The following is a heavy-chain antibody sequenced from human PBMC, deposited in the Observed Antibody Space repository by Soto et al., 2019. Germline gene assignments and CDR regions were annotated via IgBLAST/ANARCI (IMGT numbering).Heavy chain of an antibody. CDR2: IRSKAYGGTT. CDR3: TREAVGVQYYYAP. V-gene: IGHV3-49*03. J-gene: IGHJ5*02. CDR1: GFTFGDYA. D-gene: IGHD3-10*01. Sequence: PGGSLRLSCTASGFTFGDYAMSWFRQAPGKGLEWVGFIRSKAYGGTTEYAASVKGRFTISRDDSKSIAYLQMNSLKTEDTAVYYCTREAVGVQYYYAPWGQGTLVTVSS.